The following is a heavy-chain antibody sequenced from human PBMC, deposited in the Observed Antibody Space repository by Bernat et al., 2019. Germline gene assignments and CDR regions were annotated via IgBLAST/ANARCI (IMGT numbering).Heavy chain of an antibody. CDR3: ATWGARGYSYGYGGDY. D-gene: IGHD5-18*01. J-gene: IGHJ4*02. CDR1: GFTFSSYA. Sequence: EVQLLESGGGLVQPGGSLRLSCAASGFTFSSYAMSWVRQAPGKGLEWVSAISGSGGSTYYADSVKGRFTISRDNSKNTLYLQMNSLRAEDTAVYYCATWGARGYSYGYGGDYWGQGTLVTVSS. V-gene: IGHV3-23*01. CDR2: ISGSGGST.